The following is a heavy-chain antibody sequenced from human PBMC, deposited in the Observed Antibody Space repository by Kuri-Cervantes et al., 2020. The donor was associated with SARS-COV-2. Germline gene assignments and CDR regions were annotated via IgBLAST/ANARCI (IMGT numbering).Heavy chain of an antibody. D-gene: IGHD2-15*01. Sequence: GESLRLSCAASGFTFSSYAMSWVRQAPGKGLEWVAVISYDGSNKYYADSVKGRFTISRDNSKNTLYLQMNSLRAEDTAVYYCAKDQHGIVVVVAAIDYWGQGTLVTVSS. CDR1: GFTFSSYA. CDR3: AKDQHGIVVVVAAIDY. V-gene: IGHV3-30*18. J-gene: IGHJ4*02. CDR2: ISYDGSNK.